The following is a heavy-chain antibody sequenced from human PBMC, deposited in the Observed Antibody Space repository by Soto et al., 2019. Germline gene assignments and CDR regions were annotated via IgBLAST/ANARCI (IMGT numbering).Heavy chain of an antibody. J-gene: IGHJ6*03. CDR2: IRSKANSYAA. CDR1: GFTFSGSA. V-gene: IGHV3-73*01. Sequence: GGSLRLSCAASGFTFSGSAMHWVRQASGKGLEWVGRIRSKANSYAAAYAASVEGRYTISRVESKNTAYLQMNSLKAEETAVYYCTGHTFAGTAARLKYYYYMDVWGKGTTVTVSS. CDR3: TGHTFAGTAARLKYYYYMDV. D-gene: IGHD6-6*01.